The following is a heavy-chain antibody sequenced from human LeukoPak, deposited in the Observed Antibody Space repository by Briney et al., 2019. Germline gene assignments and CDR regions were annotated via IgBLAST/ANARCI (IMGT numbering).Heavy chain of an antibody. J-gene: IGHJ4*02. D-gene: IGHD6-19*01. V-gene: IGHV4-61*05. CDR3: ARQGRFLGYSSGWYKAAFDY. CDR1: SGSISTSNYY. CDR2: IYYTGST. Sequence: SETLSLTCTVSSGSISTSNYYWGWIRQPPGKGLEWIGYIYYTGSTNYNPSLKSRVTISVDTSKNQFSLKLSSVTAADTAVYYCARQGRFLGYSSGWYKAAFDYWGQGTLVTVSS.